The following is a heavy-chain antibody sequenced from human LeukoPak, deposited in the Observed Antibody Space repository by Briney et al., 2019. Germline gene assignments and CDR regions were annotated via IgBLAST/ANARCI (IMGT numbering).Heavy chain of an antibody. Sequence: GASVKVSCKASGYTFTSYDINWVRQAPGQGLEWMGWINPNSGGTNYAQKFQGRVTMTRDTSISIAYMELSRLRSDDTAVYYCARDGSGWYGYWGQGTLVTVSS. CDR3: ARDGSGWYGY. CDR1: GYTFTSYD. J-gene: IGHJ4*02. V-gene: IGHV1-2*02. CDR2: INPNSGGT. D-gene: IGHD6-19*01.